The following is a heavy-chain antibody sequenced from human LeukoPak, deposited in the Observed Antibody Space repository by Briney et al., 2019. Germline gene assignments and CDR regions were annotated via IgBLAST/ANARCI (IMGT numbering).Heavy chain of an antibody. Sequence: PSETLSLTCTVSGYSISSPYYWGWIRQPPGKGLEWIGSMYHSGNTYYNPSLKSRVTISVDTSKNQFSLKLSSVTAADTAVYYCARDEDYYDSSGSFDYWGQGTLVTVSS. CDR1: GYSISSPYY. V-gene: IGHV4-38-2*02. J-gene: IGHJ4*02. D-gene: IGHD3-22*01. CDR2: MYHSGNT. CDR3: ARDEDYYDSSGSFDY.